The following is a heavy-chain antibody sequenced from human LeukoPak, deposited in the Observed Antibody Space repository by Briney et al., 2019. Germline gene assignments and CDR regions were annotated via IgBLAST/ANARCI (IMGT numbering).Heavy chain of an antibody. CDR2: INVDNGGT. CDR3: ARPAKDYFDSNGHYSSYFFDY. D-gene: IGHD3-22*01. Sequence: GASVKVSCKASGYTFTGHYVHWVRQAPGQGLEWMGWINVDNGGTNYAQNFQGRVTMTRDTSISTAYMGLSRLRSDDTAVYYCARPAKDYFDSNGHYSSYFFDYWGQGTLVTVSS. V-gene: IGHV1-2*02. CDR1: GYTFTGHY. J-gene: IGHJ4*02.